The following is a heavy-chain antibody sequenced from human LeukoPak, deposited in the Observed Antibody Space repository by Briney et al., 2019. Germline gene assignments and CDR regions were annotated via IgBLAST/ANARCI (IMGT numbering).Heavy chain of an antibody. V-gene: IGHV3-23*01. D-gene: IGHD3-10*01. Sequence: GGSLRLSCAASGFTFSSYAMSWVRQAPGKGLEWVSAISGSGGSTCYADSVKGRFTISRDNSKNTLYLQMNSLRAEDTAVYYCAKDSRSGSSLDYWGQGTLVTVSS. CDR1: GFTFSSYA. CDR3: AKDSRSGSSLDY. CDR2: ISGSGGST. J-gene: IGHJ4*02.